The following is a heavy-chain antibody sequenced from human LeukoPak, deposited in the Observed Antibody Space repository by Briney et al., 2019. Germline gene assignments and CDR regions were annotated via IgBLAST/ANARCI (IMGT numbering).Heavy chain of an antibody. CDR1: GGSISSYY. CDR2: IYYSGST. V-gene: IGHV4-59*08. D-gene: IGHD5-18*01. Sequence: SETLSLTCTVSGGSISSYYWSWIRQPPGKGLEWIGYIYYSGSTNYNPSLKSRVTISVDTSKNQFSLKLSSVTAADTAVYYCARRAKRGYSYGPDWYFDLWGRGTLVTVSS. J-gene: IGHJ2*01. CDR3: ARRAKRGYSYGPDWYFDL.